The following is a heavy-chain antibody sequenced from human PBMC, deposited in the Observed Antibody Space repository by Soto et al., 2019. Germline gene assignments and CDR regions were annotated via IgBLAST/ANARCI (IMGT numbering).Heavy chain of an antibody. CDR2: INAGNGNT. CDR1: GYTFTNYA. CDR3: ARSWNYDFWSGYHYYYYGMDV. J-gene: IGHJ6*02. Sequence: ASVKVSCKASGYTFTNYAMHWVRQAPGQRLEWMGWINAGNGNTKYSQKFQGRVTITRDTFTSTAYIELRSLRSDDTAVYYCARSWNYDFWSGYHYYYYGMDVWGQGTTVTVSS. V-gene: IGHV1-3*01. D-gene: IGHD3-3*01.